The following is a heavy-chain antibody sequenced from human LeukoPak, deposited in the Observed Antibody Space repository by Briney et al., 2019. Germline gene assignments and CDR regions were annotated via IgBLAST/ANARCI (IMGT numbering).Heavy chain of an antibody. Sequence: SETLSLTCTVSGGSIGSSSYYWGWIRQPPGKGLEWIGSLYYGGSNYYNPSLESRVTISVDPSKNQFSLKLSSVTAADTAVYFCARESWDRSTWTGFDYWGQGTLVTVSS. CDR2: LYYGGSN. J-gene: IGHJ4*02. CDR3: ARESWDRSTWTGFDY. D-gene: IGHD1-26*01. V-gene: IGHV4-39*02. CDR1: GGSIGSSSYY.